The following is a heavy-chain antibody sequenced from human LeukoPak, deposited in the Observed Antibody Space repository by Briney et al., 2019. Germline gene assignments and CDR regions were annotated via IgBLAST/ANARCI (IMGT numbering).Heavy chain of an antibody. Sequence: PGGSLRLSCAASGFTFTSYGMHWVRQAPGKGLEWVAVIWYDGSDKFYADSVKGRFTISRDNSKKMLYLQMNSLRAEDTAVYYCARGRVVIPEEPDYWGQGTLVTVSS. CDR3: ARGRVVIPEEPDY. CDR2: IWYDGSDK. D-gene: IGHD3-10*01. J-gene: IGHJ4*02. CDR1: GFTFTSYG. V-gene: IGHV3-33*01.